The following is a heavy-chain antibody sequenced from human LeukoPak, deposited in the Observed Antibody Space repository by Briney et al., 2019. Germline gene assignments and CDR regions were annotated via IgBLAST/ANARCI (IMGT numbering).Heavy chain of an antibody. J-gene: IGHJ4*02. Sequence: SETLSLTCAVYGGSFSGYYWSWIRQPPGKGLERIGEINHSGTTNYNPSLKSRVSISVDTSKNQFSLKLSSVTAADTAVYYCARGRLRYSSGWYSSPSDYWGQGTLVTVSS. V-gene: IGHV4-34*01. CDR3: ARGRLRYSSGWYSSPSDY. CDR1: GGSFSGYY. CDR2: INHSGTT. D-gene: IGHD6-19*01.